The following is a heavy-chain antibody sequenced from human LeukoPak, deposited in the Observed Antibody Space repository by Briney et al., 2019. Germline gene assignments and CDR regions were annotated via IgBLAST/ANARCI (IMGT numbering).Heavy chain of an antibody. V-gene: IGHV1-2*02. CDR2: INPNSGGT. J-gene: IGHJ4*02. CDR3: ATKRGDYYDSSGYYLGL. Sequence: ASVKVSCKAFGYTFTGYYMHRVRQAPGQGLEWMGWINPNSGGTNYAQKFQGRVTMTRDTSISTAYMELSRLRSDDTAVYYCATKRGDYYDSSGYYLGLWGQGTLVTVSS. CDR1: GYTFTGYY. D-gene: IGHD3-22*01.